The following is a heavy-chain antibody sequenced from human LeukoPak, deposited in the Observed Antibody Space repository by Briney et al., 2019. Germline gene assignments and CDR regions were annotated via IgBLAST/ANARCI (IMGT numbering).Heavy chain of an antibody. J-gene: IGHJ4*02. V-gene: IGHV1-18*01. CDR1: GYTFTSYG. D-gene: IGHD3-16*02. Sequence: ASVKVSCKAFGYTFTSYGISWVRQAPGQGLEWMGWISAYNGNTNYAQKLQGRVTMTTDTSTSTAYMELRSLRSDDTAVYYCARGQVHDYVWGSYRYPFDYWGQGTLVTVSS. CDR3: ARGQVHDYVWGSYRYPFDY. CDR2: ISAYNGNT.